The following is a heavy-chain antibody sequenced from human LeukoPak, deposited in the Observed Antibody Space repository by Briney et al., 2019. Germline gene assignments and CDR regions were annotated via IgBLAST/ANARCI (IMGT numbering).Heavy chain of an antibody. D-gene: IGHD5-12*01. J-gene: IGHJ4*02. CDR3: ARDQEVATTD. CDR2: ISSSSSYK. V-gene: IGHV3-11*06. CDR1: GFSFSDYY. Sequence: GGSLRLSCTASGFSFSDYYMSWIRQAPGKGLEWGSKISSSSSYKNYADSVKGRFTISRDNAKNSLYLQMNSLRAEDTAVYYCARDQEVATTDWGQGTLVTVFS.